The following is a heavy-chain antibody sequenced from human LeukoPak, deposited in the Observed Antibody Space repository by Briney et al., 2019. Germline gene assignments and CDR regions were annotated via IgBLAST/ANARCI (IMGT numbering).Heavy chain of an antibody. D-gene: IGHD3-10*01. J-gene: IGHJ6*03. CDR2: ISGSGGST. CDR3: AREYYYGSGSYLDYYYYYMDV. CDR1: GFTFSSYA. V-gene: IGHV3-23*01. Sequence: GGSLRLSCAASGFTFSSYAMSWVRQAPGKGLEWVSAISGSGGSTYYADSVKGRFTISRDNSKNTLYLQMNSLRAEDTAVYYCAREYYYGSGSYLDYYYYYMDVWGKGTTVTVSS.